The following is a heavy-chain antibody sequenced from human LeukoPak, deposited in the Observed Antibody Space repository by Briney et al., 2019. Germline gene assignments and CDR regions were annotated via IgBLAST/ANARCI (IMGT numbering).Heavy chain of an antibody. CDR3: ARAPARLQTGGKDDY. Sequence: ASVKVSCNASGYTFTGYYMHWVRQAPGQGLEWMGWINPNSGGTNYAQKFQGRVTMTRDTSISTAYMELSRLRSGDTAVYYCARAPARLQTGGKDDYWGQGTLVTVSS. CDR2: INPNSGGT. D-gene: IGHD1-14*01. J-gene: IGHJ4*02. V-gene: IGHV1-2*02. CDR1: GYTFTGYY.